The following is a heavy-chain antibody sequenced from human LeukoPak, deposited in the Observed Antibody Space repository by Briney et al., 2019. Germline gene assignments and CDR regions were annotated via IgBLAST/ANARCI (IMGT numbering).Heavy chain of an antibody. Sequence: GGSLRLSCAASGFTVSRNSMNWVRQAPGKGLEWVSIIYTGGNTYSADSVKGRFTISRDNSKNTLYLEMNSLRAEDTAVYYCARDPDYGDYAFDPWGQGTLVTVSS. CDR3: ARDPDYGDYAFDP. CDR2: IYTGGNT. D-gene: IGHD4-17*01. J-gene: IGHJ5*02. V-gene: IGHV3-53*01. CDR1: GFTVSRNS.